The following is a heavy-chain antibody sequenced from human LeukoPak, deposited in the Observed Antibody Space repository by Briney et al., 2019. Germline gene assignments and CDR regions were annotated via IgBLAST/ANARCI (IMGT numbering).Heavy chain of an antibody. CDR3: ARWSRDYSTYFSDY. CDR2: ISTHNGNT. V-gene: IGHV1-18*01. J-gene: IGHJ4*02. Sequence: ASVTVSCKASGYSFTNYHISWVRQAPGQGLEWMGWISTHNGNTNYAQKFHDRLTMTTDTSAKIVYMELRSLRSDDTAVYYCARWSRDYSTYFSDYWGQGTLVTVSS. CDR1: GYSFTNYH. D-gene: IGHD2-15*01.